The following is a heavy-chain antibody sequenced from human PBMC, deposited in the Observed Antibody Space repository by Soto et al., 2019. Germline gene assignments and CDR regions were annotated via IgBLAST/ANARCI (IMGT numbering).Heavy chain of an antibody. J-gene: IGHJ4*02. V-gene: IGHV3-23*01. CDR1: GFTFSSYA. CDR2: ISGSGGSA. Sequence: GGSLRLSCAASGFTFSSYAMSWVRQAPGKWLEWVSAISGSGGSANYADSVKGRFTISRDSSRNTLYLQMNSLRAEDTAVYFCAKDQNWGSGEGSFDYWGQGXLVTVYS. CDR3: AKDQNWGSGEGSFDY. D-gene: IGHD7-27*01.